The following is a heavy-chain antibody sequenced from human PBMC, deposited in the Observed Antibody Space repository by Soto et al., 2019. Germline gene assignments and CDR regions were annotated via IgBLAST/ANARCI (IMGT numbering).Heavy chain of an antibody. J-gene: IGHJ5*02. CDR3: AIVASAYYDNSGHYWLDT. V-gene: IGHV1-69*13. D-gene: IGHD3-22*01. CDR1: GDAFSSFA. Sequence: SVKLACKASGDAFSSFAISWVRHAPGQGLEWMGGIIPIFGQANYAQKFQGRVTITADEATSTAYMELSSLRSEDTAVYYCAIVASAYYDNSGHYWLDTWGEGALVTVSS. CDR2: IIPIFGQA.